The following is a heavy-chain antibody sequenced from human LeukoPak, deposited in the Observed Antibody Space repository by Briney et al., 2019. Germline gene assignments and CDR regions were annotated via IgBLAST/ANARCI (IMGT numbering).Heavy chain of an antibody. D-gene: IGHD3-22*01. Sequence: GGSLRLSCVASGFTFRTYLMSWVRQAPGKGLEWVANIKEDGSEKYYVDSMRGRFTISRDNAKSSLYLQMNSLRAEDTAVYYCARESLYYYDSRIWGQGTMVTVSS. CDR1: GFTFRTYL. CDR2: IKEDGSEK. V-gene: IGHV3-7*05. CDR3: ARESLYYYDSRI. J-gene: IGHJ3*02.